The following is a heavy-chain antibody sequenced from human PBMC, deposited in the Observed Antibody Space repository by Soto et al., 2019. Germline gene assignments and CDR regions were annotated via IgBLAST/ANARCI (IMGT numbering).Heavy chain of an antibody. V-gene: IGHV1-3*01. CDR1: GYTFTSYA. D-gene: IGHD1-26*01. J-gene: IGHJ3*02. CDR3: ARSGKGGAFDI. Sequence: QVQLVQSGAEVKKPGASVKVSCKASGYTFTSYAMHWVRQAPGQRLEWMGWINAGNGNTKYSQKFQGRVTITRDTSASTAYMEMSSLRSEDTAVYYCARSGKGGAFDIWGQGTMVTVSS. CDR2: INAGNGNT.